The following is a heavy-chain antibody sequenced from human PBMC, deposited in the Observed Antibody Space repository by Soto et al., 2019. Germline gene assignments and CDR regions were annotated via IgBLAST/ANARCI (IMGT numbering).Heavy chain of an antibody. CDR2: IYYSGST. CDR1: GGSISSGGYY. CDR3: ARGTRRCTNGVCYDFHY. J-gene: IGHJ4*02. D-gene: IGHD2-8*01. Sequence: QVQLQESGPGLVKPSQTLSLTCTVSGGSISSGGYYWSWIRQHPGKGLEWIGYIYYSGSTYYNPSLKSRVTISVDTSKNQFSLKLSSVTAADTAVYYCARGTRRCTNGVCYDFHYWGQGTLVTVSS. V-gene: IGHV4-31*03.